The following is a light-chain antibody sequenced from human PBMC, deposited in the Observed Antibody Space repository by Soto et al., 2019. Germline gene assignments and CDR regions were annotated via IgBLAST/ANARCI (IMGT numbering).Light chain of an antibody. J-gene: IGKJ1*01. CDR1: QSVSSTL. V-gene: IGKV3-20*01. CDR2: GVS. Sequence: EIVLTQSPVALSLSPGERATLSCRASQSVSSTLLTWYQQKPGQAPRLLIYGVSSRVTGIPYRFSGSGSGTDFTLTISRLEPEDFAVYFCQHYGDSSWTFGQGTRVEIK. CDR3: QHYGDSSWT.